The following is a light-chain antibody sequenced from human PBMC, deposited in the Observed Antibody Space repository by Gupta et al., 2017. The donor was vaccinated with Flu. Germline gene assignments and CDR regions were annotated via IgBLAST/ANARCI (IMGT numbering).Light chain of an antibody. Sequence: PATLSVSPGESATLSCRASESVSNNLAWFQQKQGQAPRLLIFGASFRGTGVPDRFSGSGSGTEFTLTISGLQSEDFAVYYCQQYHNWPRTFGQGTRVDIK. CDR2: GAS. CDR3: QQYHNWPRT. CDR1: ESVSNN. J-gene: IGKJ1*01. V-gene: IGKV3-15*01.